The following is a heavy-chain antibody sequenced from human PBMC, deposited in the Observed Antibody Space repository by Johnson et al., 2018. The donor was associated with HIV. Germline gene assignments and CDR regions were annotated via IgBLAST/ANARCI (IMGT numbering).Heavy chain of an antibody. CDR2: IYSGGST. D-gene: IGHD6-25*01. J-gene: IGHJ3*02. CDR3: ARDCPSAVSREYAFDI. Sequence: VQLVESGGGVVQPGRSLRLSCAASGFTFDDYGMSWVRRAPGRGLEWVSVIYSGGSTYYADSVKGRFTISRDNSKNTLYLQMNSLRAEDTAVYYCARDCPSAVSREYAFDIWGQGTMVTVSS. V-gene: IGHV3-66*01. CDR1: GFTFDDYG.